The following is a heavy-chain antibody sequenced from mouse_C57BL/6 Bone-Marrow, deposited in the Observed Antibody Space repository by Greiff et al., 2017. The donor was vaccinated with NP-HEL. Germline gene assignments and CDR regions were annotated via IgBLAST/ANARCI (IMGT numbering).Heavy chain of an antibody. Sequence: VQLKESGPELVKPGASVKISCKASGYSFTDYNMNWVKQSNGKSLEWIGVINPNYGTTSYNQKFKGKATLTVDQSSSTAYMQLNSLTSEDSAVYYCAREDITTVVGYFDVWGTGTTVTVSS. J-gene: IGHJ1*03. V-gene: IGHV1-39*01. D-gene: IGHD1-1*01. CDR1: GYSFTDYN. CDR3: AREDITTVVGYFDV. CDR2: INPNYGTT.